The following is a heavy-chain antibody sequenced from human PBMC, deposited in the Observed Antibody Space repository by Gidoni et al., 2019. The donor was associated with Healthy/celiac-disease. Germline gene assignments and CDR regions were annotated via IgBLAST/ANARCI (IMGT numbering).Heavy chain of an antibody. D-gene: IGHD4-17*01. V-gene: IGHV3-23*01. CDR2: ISGSGCST. CDR3: AKDLDPYGDYLAFDY. J-gene: IGHJ4*02. CDR1: GSPVSSYA. Sequence: EVQLLESGGGLVQPGGSLRLSCAASGSPVSSYAMSWVRQAPGKGLEWVSAISGSGCSTYYADSVKGRFTISRDNSKNTLYLQMNSLRAEDTAVYYCAKDLDPYGDYLAFDYWGQGTLVTVSS.